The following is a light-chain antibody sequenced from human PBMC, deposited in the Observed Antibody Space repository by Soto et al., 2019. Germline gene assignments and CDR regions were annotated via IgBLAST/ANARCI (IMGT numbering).Light chain of an antibody. Sequence: QSVLTQPASVSGSPGQSITISCIATSSDVGTYDHVSWYQQHPGKAPKLISGVSDRFSGSKSGNTASLTISGLQAGDEADYYFFSYAGRSTWVFGGGTKLTVL. CDR3: FSYAGRSTWV. J-gene: IGLJ3*02. V-gene: IGLV2-23*01. CDR1: SSDVGTYDH.